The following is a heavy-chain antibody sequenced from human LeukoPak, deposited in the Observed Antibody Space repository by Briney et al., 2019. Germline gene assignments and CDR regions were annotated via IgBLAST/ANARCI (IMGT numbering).Heavy chain of an antibody. Sequence: GASVKVSCRTSGYTFTGYYTHWVRQAPGQGLEWMGWISPNNGGTNYAQKFQGRVTMTRDTSISTAYMELSRLRSDDTAVYYCARGGGEENDKKKYWGQGTLVTVSS. J-gene: IGHJ4*02. CDR2: ISPNNGGT. CDR1: GYTFTGYY. V-gene: IGHV1-2*02. D-gene: IGHD3-10*01. CDR3: ARGGGEENDKKKY.